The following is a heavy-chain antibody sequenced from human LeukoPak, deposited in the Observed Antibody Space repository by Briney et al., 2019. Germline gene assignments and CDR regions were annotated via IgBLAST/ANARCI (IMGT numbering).Heavy chain of an antibody. CDR2: IYTSGST. Sequence: SETLSLTCTVSGGSISSCYWSWIRQPAGKGLEWIGRIYTSGSTNYNPSLKSRVPMSVDTSRNQFSLKLSSVTAADTAVYYCARERRYYDYVWGSDRTGYYFDYWGQGTLVTVSS. CDR3: ARERRYYDYVWGSDRTGYYFDY. V-gene: IGHV4-4*07. CDR1: GGSISSCY. J-gene: IGHJ4*02. D-gene: IGHD3-16*02.